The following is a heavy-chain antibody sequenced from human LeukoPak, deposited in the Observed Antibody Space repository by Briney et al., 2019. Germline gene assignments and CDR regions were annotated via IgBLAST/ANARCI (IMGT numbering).Heavy chain of an antibody. CDR1: VFTFSTYN. CDR3: TGFAAGTYNYYYMDV. Sequence: RTGGSLRLSCAASVFTFSTYNMNWVRQAPGKGLEWVSSITSSSRYTFYADSVKGRFTISRDNAKNSLYLQMNSLRAEDTAVYYCTGFAAGTYNYYYMDVWGKGTTVTVSS. D-gene: IGHD6-13*01. V-gene: IGHV3-21*04. CDR2: ITSSSRYT. J-gene: IGHJ6*03.